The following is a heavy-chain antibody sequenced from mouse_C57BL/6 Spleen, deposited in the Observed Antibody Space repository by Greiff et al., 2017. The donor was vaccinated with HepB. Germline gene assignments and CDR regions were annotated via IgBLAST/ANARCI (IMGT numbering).Heavy chain of an antibody. D-gene: IGHD2-4*01. J-gene: IGHJ3*01. CDR2: ISYSGRT. CDR3: ARDDDFLFAY. CDR1: GYSITSGYD. Sequence: EVKLVESGPGMVKPSQSLSLTCTVTGYSITSGYDWHWIRHFPGNKLEWMGYISYSGRTNYNPSLKSRISITHDTSKNHFFLKLNSVTTEDTATYYCARDDDFLFAYWGQGTLVTVSA. V-gene: IGHV3-1*01.